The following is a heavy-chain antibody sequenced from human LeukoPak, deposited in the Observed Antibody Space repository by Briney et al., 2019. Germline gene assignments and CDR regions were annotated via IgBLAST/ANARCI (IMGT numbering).Heavy chain of an antibody. J-gene: IGHJ2*01. CDR1: GFTFDDYA. CDR3: ARDQDAERYFDL. CDR2: ISSSSSYI. Sequence: GGSLRLSCAASGFTFDDYAMHWVRHAPGKGLEWVSSISSSSSYIYYADSVKGRFTISRDNARNSLYLQMNGLRAEDTAVYYCARDQDAERYFDLWGRGTLVTVSS. V-gene: IGHV3-21*01. D-gene: IGHD2-15*01.